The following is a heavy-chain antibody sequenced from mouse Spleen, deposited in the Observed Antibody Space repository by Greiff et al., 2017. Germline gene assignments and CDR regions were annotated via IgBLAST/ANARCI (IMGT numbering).Heavy chain of an antibody. CDR3: TRRYYGSSYRWYFDV. CDR1: GFTFSDYG. J-gene: IGHJ1*01. Sequence: EVQRVESGGGLVKPGGSLKLSCAASGFTFSDYGMHWVRQAPEKGLEWVASISSGSNTIYYADTVKGRFTISRDNAKNTLFLQMTSLRSEDTAMYYCTRRYYGSSYRWYFDVWGAGTTVTVSS. V-gene: IGHV5-17*01. CDR2: ISSGSNTI. D-gene: IGHD1-1*01.